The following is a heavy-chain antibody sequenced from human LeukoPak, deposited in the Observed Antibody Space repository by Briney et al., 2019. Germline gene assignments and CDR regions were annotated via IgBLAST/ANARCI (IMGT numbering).Heavy chain of an antibody. D-gene: IGHD1-26*01. V-gene: IGHV1-8*01. CDR2: MNPNSGNT. Sequence: ASVKVSCKASGYTFTSYDINWVRQATGQGLEWMGWMNPNSGNTGYAQKFQGRVTITADKSTSTAYMELSSLRSEDTAVYYCARDEIVGATPRWGQGTLVTVSS. CDR3: ARDEIVGATPR. CDR1: GYTFTSYD. J-gene: IGHJ4*02.